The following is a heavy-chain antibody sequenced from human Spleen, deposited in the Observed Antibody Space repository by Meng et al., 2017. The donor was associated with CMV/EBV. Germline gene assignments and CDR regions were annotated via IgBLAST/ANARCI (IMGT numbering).Heavy chain of an antibody. CDR1: GRSISSNNW. CDR2: IFNSGRT. CDR3: ARGSDQGWDY. Sequence: LTCAVSGRSISSNNWWSWVRRPPGRGLEWIGEIFNSGRTHYSPSLKSRVTISIDKSKNQFSLKMNSVTAADTAVYYCARGSDQGWDYWGQGTLVTVSS. V-gene: IGHV4-4*02. D-gene: IGHD2-2*01. J-gene: IGHJ4*02.